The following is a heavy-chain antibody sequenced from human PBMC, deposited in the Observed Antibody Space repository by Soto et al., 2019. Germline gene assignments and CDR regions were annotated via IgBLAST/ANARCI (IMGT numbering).Heavy chain of an antibody. D-gene: IGHD3-22*01. CDR3: ARDHPTRDSSGFSDY. CDR2: ISSSSSTI. V-gene: IGHV3-48*02. CDR1: GFTFSSYS. J-gene: IGHJ4*02. Sequence: GGSLRLSCAASGFTFSSYSMNWARQAPGKGLEWVSYISSSSSTIYYADSVKGRFTISRDNAKNSLYLQMNSLRDEDTAVYYCARDHPTRDSSGFSDYWGQGTLVTVSS.